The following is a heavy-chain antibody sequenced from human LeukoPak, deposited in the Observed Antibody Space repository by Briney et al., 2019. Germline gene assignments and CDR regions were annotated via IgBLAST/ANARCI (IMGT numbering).Heavy chain of an antibody. J-gene: IGHJ4*02. CDR1: GGSISSRSYY. V-gene: IGHV4-39*01. CDR2: IYYSGSA. D-gene: IGHD5-18*01. CDR3: ARLRGYSYGHFDY. Sequence: PSETLSLTCTVSGGSISSRSYYWGWVRQPPGKGLDWIGSIYYSGSAYYNPSLKSLVTISVDTSKNQFSLKLSSVTAADAALYYCARLRGYSYGHFDYWGQGTLVTVSS.